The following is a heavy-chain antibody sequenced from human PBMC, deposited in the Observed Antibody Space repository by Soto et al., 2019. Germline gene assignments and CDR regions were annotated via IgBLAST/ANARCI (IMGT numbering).Heavy chain of an antibody. CDR1: GFTFSSFS. CDR2: MSSDGGRI. V-gene: IGHV3-64D*06. CDR3: VKSRGGVNYDFFD. Sequence: GSLRLSCSASGFTFSSFSMHWVRQSPGKGLEYVSHMSSDGGRIYYADSVKGRFTISRDNSKNMLYLQMSSLRPDDSAVYYCVKSRGGVNYDFFDWGQGTQVTVSS. J-gene: IGHJ4*02. D-gene: IGHD3-3*01.